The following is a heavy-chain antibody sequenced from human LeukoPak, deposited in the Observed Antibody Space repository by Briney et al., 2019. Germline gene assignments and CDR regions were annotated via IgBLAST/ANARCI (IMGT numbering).Heavy chain of an antibody. CDR1: GFTFDDYA. V-gene: IGHV3-9*01. CDR3: AKDSAITVAGILMD. Sequence: GRSLRLSCAASGFTFDDYAMHWVRQAPGKGLEWVSGISWNSGRIGYADSVKGRFTISRDNAKNSLYLQMNSLRAEDTALYYCAKDSAITVAGILMDWGQGTLVIVSS. J-gene: IGHJ4*02. D-gene: IGHD6-19*01. CDR2: ISWNSGRI.